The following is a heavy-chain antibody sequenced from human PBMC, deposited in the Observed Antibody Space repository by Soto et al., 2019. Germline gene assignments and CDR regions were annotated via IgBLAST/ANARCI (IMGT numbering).Heavy chain of an antibody. Sequence: GGSLRLSCAASGFTFNNYAMNWVRQAPGKGLEWVATISGTGGSTYYADSVKGRFTISRDNSKNTLYLQMNSLRVEDTAVYYCSKDRLGGNFDYWGQGTQVTVSS. V-gene: IGHV3-23*01. J-gene: IGHJ4*02. CDR1: GFTFNNYA. CDR3: SKDRLGGNFDY. CDR2: ISGTGGST.